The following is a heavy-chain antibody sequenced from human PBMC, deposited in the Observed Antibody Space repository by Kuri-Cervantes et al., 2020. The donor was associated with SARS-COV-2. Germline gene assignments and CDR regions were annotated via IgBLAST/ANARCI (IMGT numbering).Heavy chain of an antibody. CDR2: IYHSGGT. CDR1: GDSISDSNNW. D-gene: IGHD2-8*02. Sequence: SETLSLTCAVSGDSISDSNNWWSWVRRPPGKGLEWIGEIYHSGGTNYGPSFKSRVTMSIDTSKNHFSLKLNSVTAADTAVYYCARVRYCTATNCMPFCDYWGQGTLVTVSS. CDR3: ARVRYCTATNCMPFCDY. J-gene: IGHJ4*02. V-gene: IGHV4-4*02.